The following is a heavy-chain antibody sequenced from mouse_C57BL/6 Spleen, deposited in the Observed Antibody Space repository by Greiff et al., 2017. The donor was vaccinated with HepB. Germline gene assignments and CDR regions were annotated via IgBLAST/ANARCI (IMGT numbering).Heavy chain of an antibody. CDR2: IYPGDGDT. Sequence: VQLQQSGPELVKPGASVKISCKASGYAFSSSWMNWVKQRPGKGLEWIGRIYPGDGDTNYNGKFKGKATLTADKSSSTAYMQLSSLTSEDSAVYFCAKWAYDYDGGYWYFDVWGTGTTVTVSS. J-gene: IGHJ1*03. CDR3: AKWAYDYDGGYWYFDV. CDR1: GYAFSSSW. V-gene: IGHV1-82*01. D-gene: IGHD2-4*01.